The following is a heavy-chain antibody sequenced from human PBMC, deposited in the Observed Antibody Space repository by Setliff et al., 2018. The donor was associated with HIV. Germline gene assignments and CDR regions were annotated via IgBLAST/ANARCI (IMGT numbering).Heavy chain of an antibody. CDR3: TTEAYCSTNTCPGTFDS. V-gene: IGHV3-15*01. Sequence: ETLSLTCAVSGYSISSGYYWGWIRQPPGKGLEWVGHMNSKTRGGAPEYAAPVKGRLTISRDDSKNTLYLQMNSLEIEDTAMYYCTTEAYCSTNTCPGTFDSWGQGTLVTSPQ. CDR1: GYSISSGYY. D-gene: IGHD2-2*01. CDR2: MNSKTRGGAP. J-gene: IGHJ4*02.